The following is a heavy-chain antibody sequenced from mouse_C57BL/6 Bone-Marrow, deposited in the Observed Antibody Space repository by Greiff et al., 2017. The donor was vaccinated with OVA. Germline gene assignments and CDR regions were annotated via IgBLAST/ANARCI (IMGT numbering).Heavy chain of an antibody. Sequence: EVQLQQSGPELVKPGPSLKISCKASEYPFTNYYLNWVSQSHGKSLEWIGEINPNNGGTSYNQKCKGKATVTVDKSSSTAYMELRSLTSEDSAVYFCARWGTTVVPLYFDYWGQGTTLTVSS. V-gene: IGHV1-26*01. D-gene: IGHD1-1*01. CDR2: INPNNGGT. CDR3: ARWGTTVVPLYFDY. J-gene: IGHJ2*01. CDR1: EYPFTNYY.